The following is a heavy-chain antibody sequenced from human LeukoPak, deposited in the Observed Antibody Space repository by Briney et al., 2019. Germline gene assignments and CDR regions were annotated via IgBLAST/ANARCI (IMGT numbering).Heavy chain of an antibody. CDR1: GFTFSTYA. CDR3: ATSVGTIYYYYGMDV. V-gene: IGHV3-23*01. D-gene: IGHD6-13*01. CDR2: ISVSGGDT. Sequence: GGSLRLSCAASGFTFSTYAMSWVRQTPGKGLEWVSAISVSGGDTYYADSVKGRFTISRDNSKNTLYLQMNNLRADDAAVYYCATSVGTIYYYYGMDVWGQGTTVTVSS. J-gene: IGHJ6*02.